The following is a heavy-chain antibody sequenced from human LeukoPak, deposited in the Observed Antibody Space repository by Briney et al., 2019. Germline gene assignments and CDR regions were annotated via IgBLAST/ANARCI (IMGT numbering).Heavy chain of an antibody. CDR1: EYPFTSYY. J-gene: IGHJ4*02. Sequence: ASVTVSCKASEYPFTSYYMHWGGQAPGQGLEWMGIINPSGGSTSYAQKFQGRVTMTRDTSTSTAYMELSSLRSEATAVYYCARSYGDFDYWGQRSLVTVSS. D-gene: IGHD4-17*01. CDR3: ARSYGDFDY. V-gene: IGHV1-46*01. CDR2: INPSGGST.